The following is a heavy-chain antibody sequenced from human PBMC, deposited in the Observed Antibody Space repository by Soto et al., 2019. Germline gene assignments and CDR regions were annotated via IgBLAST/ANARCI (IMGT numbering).Heavy chain of an antibody. CDR1: GYTFTSYA. Sequence: QVQLVQSGAEVKKPGASVKVCCKASGYTFTSYAMHWVRQAPGQRLEWMGWINAGNGNTKYSQKFQGRVTITRDTSASTAYMELSSLRSEDTAVYYCARGGSSGWPYHYWGQGTLVTVSS. CDR2: INAGNGNT. CDR3: ARGGSSGWPYHY. D-gene: IGHD6-19*01. V-gene: IGHV1-3*01. J-gene: IGHJ4*02.